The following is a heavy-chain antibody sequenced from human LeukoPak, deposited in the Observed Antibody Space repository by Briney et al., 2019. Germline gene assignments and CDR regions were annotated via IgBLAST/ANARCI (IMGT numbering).Heavy chain of an antibody. CDR3: AGSLEVVGATTVYFQH. Sequence: PSETLSLTCTVSGGSISSYFWSWIRQPAGKGLEWIGEIYHSGSTNYNPSLKSRVTISVDKSKNQFSLKLSSVTAADTAVYYCAGSLEVVGATTVYFQHWGQGTLVTVSS. CDR2: IYHSGST. J-gene: IGHJ1*01. CDR1: GGSISSYF. D-gene: IGHD1-26*01. V-gene: IGHV4-59*01.